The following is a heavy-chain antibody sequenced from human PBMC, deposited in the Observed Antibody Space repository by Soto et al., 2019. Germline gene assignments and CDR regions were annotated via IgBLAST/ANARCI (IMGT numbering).Heavy chain of an antibody. V-gene: IGHV4-39*01. D-gene: IGHD3-22*01. CDR1: GGSISSSSYY. J-gene: IGHJ4*02. CDR3: SSMVFTVSSFDY. CDR2: IYYSGST. Sequence: SETLSLTCTVSGGSISSSSYYWGWIRQPPGKGLEWIGSIYYSGSTYYNPSLKNQVNISVDPSKNQFSLKLRSVTAADTAVYNCSSMVFTVSSFDYWGQGTLVTVSS.